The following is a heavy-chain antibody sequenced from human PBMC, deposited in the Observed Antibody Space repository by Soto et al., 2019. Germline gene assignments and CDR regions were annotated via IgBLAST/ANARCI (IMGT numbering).Heavy chain of an antibody. J-gene: IGHJ5*02. CDR3: ARMESFGSLNWFDP. V-gene: IGHV1-8*02. CDR2: MNPGSGDT. CDR1: GYAFTNND. Sequence: ASVKVSCKASGYAFTNNDVSWVRQATGQGLEWMGWMNPGSGDTGYAQKFQGRVTMTRDISIATAYMELNSLTSEDTAIYYCARMESFGSLNWFDPWGQGTLVTVSS. D-gene: IGHD5-18*01.